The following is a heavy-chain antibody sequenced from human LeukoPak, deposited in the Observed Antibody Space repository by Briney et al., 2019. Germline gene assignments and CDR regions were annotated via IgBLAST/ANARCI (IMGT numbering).Heavy chain of an antibody. V-gene: IGHV3-21*01. CDR2: ISSSSSYI. CDR1: GSSFSIYS. Sequence: GGSLRLSCAASGSSFSIYSMNWVRQAPGKGLEWVSSISSSSSYIYYADSVKGRFTISRDNAKNSLYLQMNSLRAEDTAVYYCAREGAAGYYFDYWGQGTLVTVSS. CDR3: AREGAAGYYFDY. D-gene: IGHD6-13*01. J-gene: IGHJ4*02.